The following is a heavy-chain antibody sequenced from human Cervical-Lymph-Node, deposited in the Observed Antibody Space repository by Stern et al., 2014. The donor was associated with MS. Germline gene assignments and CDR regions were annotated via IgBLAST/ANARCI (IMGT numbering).Heavy chain of an antibody. V-gene: IGHV3-23*04. J-gene: IGHJ4*02. D-gene: IGHD4-17*01. CDR2: ISGSGGST. CDR3: ARASTVTTFRDY. Sequence: MQLVQSGGGLVQPGGSLRLACEASGFTFSNYAMSWVRQAPGKGLAWVSTISGSGGSTFHADSVKGRFTISRDNSKNTLYLQMNSLRDEDTAVYYCARASTVTTFRDYWGQGTLVTVSS. CDR1: GFTFSNYA.